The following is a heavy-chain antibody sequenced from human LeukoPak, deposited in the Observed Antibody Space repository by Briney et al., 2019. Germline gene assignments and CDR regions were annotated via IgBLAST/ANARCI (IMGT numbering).Heavy chain of an antibody. CDR1: GFTFSSYS. J-gene: IGHJ4*02. D-gene: IGHD2/OR15-2a*01. CDR2: ISSSSGTI. CDR3: ARGDYFDDSASPVDY. Sequence: GGSLRLSCAASGFTFSSYSMNWVRQAPGKGLEWVSYISSSSGTILYADSVKGRFTISRDNAKNSLYLQMNSLRAEDTAVYYCARGDYFDDSASPVDYWGQGTLVTVSS. V-gene: IGHV3-48*01.